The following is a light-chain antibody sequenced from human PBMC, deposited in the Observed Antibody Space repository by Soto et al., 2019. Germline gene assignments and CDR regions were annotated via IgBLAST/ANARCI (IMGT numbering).Light chain of an antibody. CDR3: QQYDSSTGT. CDR1: QSVSSSY. Sequence: EIVLTQSPGTLSLSPGERATLSCGASQSVSSSYLAWYQQKPGQAPRLLIYGASSRATGIPDRFSGSGSGTDFTLTISRLEPEDFAVYYCQQYDSSTGTFGQGTKLEIK. V-gene: IGKV3-20*01. J-gene: IGKJ2*01. CDR2: GAS.